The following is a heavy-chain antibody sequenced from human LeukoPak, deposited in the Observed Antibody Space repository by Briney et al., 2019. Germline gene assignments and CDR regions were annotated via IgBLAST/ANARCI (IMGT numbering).Heavy chain of an antibody. V-gene: IGHV5-51*01. Sequence: GESLQISCKGSGYSFTSYWIGWVRQLPGKGLEWMGIIYPGDSDTRYSPSFQGQVTISADKSISTAYLQWSSLKASDTAMYYCARSIAADYYGMDVWGQGTTITVSS. CDR2: IYPGDSDT. CDR1: GYSFTSYW. CDR3: ARSIAADYYGMDV. D-gene: IGHD6-13*01. J-gene: IGHJ6*02.